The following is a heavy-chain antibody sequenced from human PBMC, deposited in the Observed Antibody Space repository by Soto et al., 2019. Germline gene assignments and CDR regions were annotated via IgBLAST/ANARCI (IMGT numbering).Heavy chain of an antibody. CDR1: GGSISSSSYY. D-gene: IGHD6-6*01. CDR3: ARHQNWGQLVRGVRFDP. Sequence: SETLSLTCTVSGGSISSSSYYWGWIRQPPGKGLEWIGSIYYSGSTYYNPSLKSRVTISVDTSKNQFSLKLSSVTAADTSVYYCARHQNWGQLVRGVRFDPWGQGTLVTVSS. CDR2: IYYSGST. J-gene: IGHJ5*02. V-gene: IGHV4-39*01.